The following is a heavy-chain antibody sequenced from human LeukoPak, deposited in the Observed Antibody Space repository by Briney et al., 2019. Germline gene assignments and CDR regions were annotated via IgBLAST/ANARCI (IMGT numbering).Heavy chain of an antibody. CDR2: INPKNGGT. CDR1: GYTFTGYY. Sequence: ASVKVSCKTSGYTFTGYYIHWVRQAPGQGLEWVGWINPKNGGTTYAQEFQGRVTMTRDTSTSTVYMELSSLRSEDTAVYYCARDPQRSYDILTPSHMDVWGQGTTVTVSS. V-gene: IGHV1-2*02. CDR3: ARDPQRSYDILTPSHMDV. J-gene: IGHJ6*02. D-gene: IGHD3-9*01.